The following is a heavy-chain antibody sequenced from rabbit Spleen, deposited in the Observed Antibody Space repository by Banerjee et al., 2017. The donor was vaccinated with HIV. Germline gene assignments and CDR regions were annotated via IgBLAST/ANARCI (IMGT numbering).Heavy chain of an antibody. Sequence: QEQLEESAGGLVQPGGSLKLSCKASGFTLSSYYMNWVRQAPGKGLEWIGCIRPRNSGTWYATWAKGRFTISKPSSTTVTLQMTSLTAADTATYFCARDFTSGNWLFDLWGPGTLVTVS. CDR2: IRPRNSGT. D-gene: IGHD1-1*01. J-gene: IGHJ4*01. CDR1: GFTLSSYYM. V-gene: IGHV1S45*01. CDR3: ARDFTSGNWLFDL.